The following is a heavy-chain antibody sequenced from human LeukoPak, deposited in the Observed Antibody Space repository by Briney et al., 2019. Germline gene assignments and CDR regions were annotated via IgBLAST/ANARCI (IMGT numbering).Heavy chain of an antibody. V-gene: IGHV4-59*01. J-gene: IGHJ6*02. D-gene: IGHD2-15*01. CDR3: ASGTVVVVAATEYYYYGMDV. CDR2: IYYSGST. CDR1: GGSISSYY. Sequence: PSETLSLTCTVSGGSISSYYWSWIRQPPGKGLERIGYIYYSGSTNYNPSLKSRVTISVDTSKNQFSLKLSSVTAADTAVYYCASGTVVVVAATEYYYYGMDVWGQGTTVTVSS.